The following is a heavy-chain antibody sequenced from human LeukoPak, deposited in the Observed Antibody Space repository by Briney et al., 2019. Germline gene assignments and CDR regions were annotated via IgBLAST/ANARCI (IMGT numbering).Heavy chain of an antibody. CDR2: IVDSGVGT. Sequence: GGSLRLSCAASGFSFSSYAMSWVRQAPGKGLEWVSGIVDSGVGTHYADSVKGRFTISRDKSRNTLYLQMNSLRGEDTAVYYCAKDHPEGDGYHYGAFDIWGQGTMVTVSS. D-gene: IGHD5-24*01. V-gene: IGHV3-23*01. J-gene: IGHJ3*02. CDR3: AKDHPEGDGYHYGAFDI. CDR1: GFSFSSYA.